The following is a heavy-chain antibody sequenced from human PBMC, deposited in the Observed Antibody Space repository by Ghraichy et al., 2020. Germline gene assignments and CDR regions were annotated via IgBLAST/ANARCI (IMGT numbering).Heavy chain of an antibody. CDR1: GFTVSSNY. D-gene: IGHD5-18*01. CDR2: IYSGGSL. J-gene: IGHJ6*02. Sequence: GGSLRLSCAASGFTVSSNYMSWVRQAPGKGLEWVSVIYSGGSLYYADSVKGRFTISRDNSKNTLYLQMNSLRAEDTAVYYCARDAIGSAMVDYYYYGMDVWGQGTTVTVSS. CDR3: ARDAIGSAMVDYYYYGMDV. V-gene: IGHV3-53*01.